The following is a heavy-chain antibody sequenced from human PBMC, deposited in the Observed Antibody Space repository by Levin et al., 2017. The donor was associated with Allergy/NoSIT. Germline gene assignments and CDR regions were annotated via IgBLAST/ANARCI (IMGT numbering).Heavy chain of an antibody. CDR3: ARGSPVGGTGKLPLDY. Sequence: GGSLRLSCKASGSTFNGYYIQWVRQAPGQGLERMGWINPNSGDTNYAQKFQGRVTMTRDTSISTAYMELSRLTSDDTAVYYCARGSPVGGTGKLPLDYWGQGTLVTVSS. D-gene: IGHD1-26*01. V-gene: IGHV1-2*02. J-gene: IGHJ4*02. CDR2: INPNSGDT. CDR1: GSTFNGYY.